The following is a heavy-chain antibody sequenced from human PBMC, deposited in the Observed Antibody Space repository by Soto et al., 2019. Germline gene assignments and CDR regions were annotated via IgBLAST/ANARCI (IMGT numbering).Heavy chain of an antibody. D-gene: IGHD6-19*01. CDR1: GGSISSYY. CDR2: IYYSGST. Sequence: ETLSLTCTVSGGSISSYYWNWIRQPPGKGLEWIGYIYYSGSTKYNPSLKSRVTISADTSNDQFSLKLSSVTAADTAVYYCARDRYSNGWVDYWGQGTLVTVSS. CDR3: ARDRYSNGWVDY. J-gene: IGHJ4*02. V-gene: IGHV4-59*01.